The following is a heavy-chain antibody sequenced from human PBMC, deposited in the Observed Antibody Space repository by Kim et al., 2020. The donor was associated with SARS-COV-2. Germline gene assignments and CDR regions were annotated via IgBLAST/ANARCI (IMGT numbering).Heavy chain of an antibody. Sequence: SETLSLTCTVSGGSISSYYWSWIRQPPGKGLEWIGYIYYSGSTNYNPSLKSRVTISVDTSKNQFSLKLSSVTAADTAVYYCARVSSSKSNWFDPWGQGTL. V-gene: IGHV4-59*13. J-gene: IGHJ5*02. D-gene: IGHD6-6*01. CDR3: ARVSSSKSNWFDP. CDR1: GGSISSYY. CDR2: IYYSGST.